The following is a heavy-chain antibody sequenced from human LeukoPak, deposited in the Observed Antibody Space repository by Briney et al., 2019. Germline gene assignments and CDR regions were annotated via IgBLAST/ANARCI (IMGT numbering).Heavy chain of an antibody. CDR2: INPNSGGT. CDR1: GYTFTGYY. Sequence: ASVKVSCKASGYTFTGYYMHWVRQAPGQGLEWMAWINPNSGGTNYAQRFQGRVTLTRDTSTSTVYMELSRLRSDDTAVYYCAKEWQQLLLDYWGQGTLVTVSS. J-gene: IGHJ4*02. V-gene: IGHV1-2*02. D-gene: IGHD2-2*01. CDR3: AKEWQQLLLDY.